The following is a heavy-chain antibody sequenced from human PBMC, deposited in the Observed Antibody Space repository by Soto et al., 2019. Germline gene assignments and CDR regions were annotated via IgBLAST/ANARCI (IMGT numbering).Heavy chain of an antibody. CDR2: ISGSGGST. CDR1: GFTFSSYA. J-gene: IGHJ4*02. Sequence: LRLSCAASGFTFSSYAMSWVRQAPGKGLEWVSAISGSGGSTYYADSVKGRFTISRDNSKNTLYLQMNSLRAEDTAVYYSAKNKMGEFDYFDYGGQGPLVTVSS. V-gene: IGHV3-23*01. CDR3: AKNKMGEFDYFDY. D-gene: IGHD3-16*01.